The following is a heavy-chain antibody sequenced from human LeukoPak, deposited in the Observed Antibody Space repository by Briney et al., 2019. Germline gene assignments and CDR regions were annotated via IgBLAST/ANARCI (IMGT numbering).Heavy chain of an antibody. V-gene: IGHV3-7*01. J-gene: IGHJ4*02. CDR2: IKQDGSDK. D-gene: IGHD5-12*01. CDR3: ARGYSGNDYGYYFDY. Sequence: PGGSLRLSCAAPGFSFRSYWMSWVRQSPGKGLEWVANIKQDGSDKYYVDSVKGRITISRDNAKNSLYLQMNSLRVEDTAVYYCARGYSGNDYGYYFDYWGQGNLVTVSS. CDR1: GFSFRSYW.